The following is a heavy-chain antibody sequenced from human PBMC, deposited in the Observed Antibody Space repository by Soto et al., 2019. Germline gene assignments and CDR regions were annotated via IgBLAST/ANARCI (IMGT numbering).Heavy chain of an antibody. CDR2: ISYNEKNK. J-gene: IGHJ4*02. CDR3: ATDGVEYVVSGLYYFDQ. Sequence: QVQLVESGVGVVQPGTSLRLSCSASGFALNNYAMHWVRHVPGKGLEWLAFISYNEKNKYYGDSVRGRFTISRDDSKNTLYLHMNSLRSEDTAVYYCATDGVEYVVSGLYYFDQWGQGTLVTVSS. V-gene: IGHV3-30*04. CDR1: GFALNNYA. D-gene: IGHD2-8*02.